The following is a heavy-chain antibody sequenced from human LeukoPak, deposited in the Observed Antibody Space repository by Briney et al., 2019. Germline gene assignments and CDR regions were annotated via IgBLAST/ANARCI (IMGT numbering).Heavy chain of an antibody. D-gene: IGHD4-4*01. CDR1: GGSFSGYY. J-gene: IGHJ4*02. CDR3: ATDYSNLFDY. CDR2: INHSGST. Sequence: TPSETLSLTCAVYGGSFSGYYWSWIRQPPGKGLEWIGEINHSGSTNYNPSLKSRVTISVDTSKNQFSLKLRSVTAADTAVYYCATDYSNLFDYWGQGTLVTVSS. V-gene: IGHV4-34*01.